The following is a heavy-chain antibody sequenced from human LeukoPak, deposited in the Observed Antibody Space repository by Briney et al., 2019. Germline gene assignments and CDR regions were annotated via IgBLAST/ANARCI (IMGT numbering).Heavy chain of an antibody. CDR2: IYHSGST. D-gene: IGHD3-3*01. V-gene: IGHV4-38-2*02. CDR3: ARSGGWSGYYSYYYMDV. CDR1: GYSISSGYY. Sequence: SETLSLTCTVSGYSISSGYYWGWIRQPPGKGLEWIGSIYHSGSTYYNPSLKSRVTMSVDTSKNQFSLKLSSVTAADTAVYYCARSGGWSGYYSYYYMDVWGKGTTVTVSS. J-gene: IGHJ6*03.